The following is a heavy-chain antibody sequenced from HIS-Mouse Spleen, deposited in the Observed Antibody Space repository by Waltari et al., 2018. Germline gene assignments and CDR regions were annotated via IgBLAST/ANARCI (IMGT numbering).Heavy chain of an antibody. J-gene: IGHJ4*02. CDR1: GFTFSSYW. D-gene: IGHD1-26*01. Sequence: EVQLVESGGGLVQPGGSLRLSCAASGFTFSSYWMHWVRQAPGKGLVWVSRMKSAGSRTSNADSGKGRFTISRDNAKKTLYLQMNSRRAEDTVGYYCAGVGATGGGADYWGQGTLVTVSS. CDR2: MKSAGSRT. V-gene: IGHV3-74*01. CDR3: AGVGATGGGADY.